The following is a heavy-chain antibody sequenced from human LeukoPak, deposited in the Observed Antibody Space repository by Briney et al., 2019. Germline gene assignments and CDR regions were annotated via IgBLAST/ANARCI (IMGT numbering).Heavy chain of an antibody. D-gene: IGHD2-2*01. CDR1: GGSFSGYY. V-gene: IGHV4-34*01. CDR2: INHSGST. Sequence: SETLSLTCAVYGGSFSGYYWSWISQPPGKGLEWNGEINHSGSTNYNPSLKSRVTISVDTSKNQFSLKLSSVTAADTAVYYCARLRYCSSTSCLLFDYWGQGTLVTVSS. CDR3: ARLRYCSSTSCLLFDY. J-gene: IGHJ4*02.